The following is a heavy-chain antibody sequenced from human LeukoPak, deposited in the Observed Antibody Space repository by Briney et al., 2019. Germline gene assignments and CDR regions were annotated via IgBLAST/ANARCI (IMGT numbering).Heavy chain of an antibody. CDR2: IYSDGGTT. D-gene: IGHD3-3*02. V-gene: IGHV3-74*01. CDR1: GFTFSDYW. CDR3: ARDIYSIAE. J-gene: IGHJ4*02. Sequence: PGGALRLSCAASGFTFSDYWIHWVRQAPGKGLGWGSLIYSDGGTTNYADSAKGRITMSRDNAKNMVYLQMNSLRVEDTAVYYGARDIYSIAEWGQGTLVTVSS.